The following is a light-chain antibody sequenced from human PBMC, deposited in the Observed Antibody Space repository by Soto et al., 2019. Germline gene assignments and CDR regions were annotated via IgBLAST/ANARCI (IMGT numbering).Light chain of an antibody. CDR1: SSNIGSNT. CDR2: SNN. Sequence: QSALTQPPSASGTPGQRVTISCSGSSSNIGSNTVNWYQQLPGTAPKLLIYSNNQRPSGVPDRFSGSKSGTSASLAISGLRSEDEAYYYCAAWDDSLNGYVFGTGTKVTVL. J-gene: IGLJ1*01. V-gene: IGLV1-44*01. CDR3: AAWDDSLNGYV.